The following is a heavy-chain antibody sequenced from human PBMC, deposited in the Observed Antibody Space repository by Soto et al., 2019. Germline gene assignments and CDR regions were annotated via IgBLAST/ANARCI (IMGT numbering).Heavy chain of an antibody. D-gene: IGHD2-15*01. CDR1: GFTFSDHY. CDR2: IRNKLNGYTT. CDR3: TRDLYPRRPNYYYYYGMDV. V-gene: IGHV3-72*01. J-gene: IGHJ6*02. Sequence: GGSLRLSCAASGFTFSDHYMDWVRQAPGKGLEWVARIRNKLNGYTTEYATSVKGRFTVSRDDSKSIAYLQMNSLKTEDTAVYYCTRDLYPRRPNYYYYYGMDVWGQGTTVTVSS.